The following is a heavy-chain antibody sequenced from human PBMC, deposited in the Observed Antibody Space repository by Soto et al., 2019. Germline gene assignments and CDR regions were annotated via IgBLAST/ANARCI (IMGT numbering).Heavy chain of an antibody. CDR1: GFTFSSYA. D-gene: IGHD3-3*01. J-gene: IGHJ3*02. V-gene: IGHV3-23*01. CDR3: AKELYYDFWSGSGDAFDI. Sequence: EVQLLESGGGLVQPGGSLRLSCAASGFTFSSYAMSWVRQAPGKGLEWVSAISGSGGSTYYADSVKGRFTISRDNSKNTLYLQMNSLRAEDTAVYYCAKELYYDFWSGSGDAFDIWGPGTMVTVSS. CDR2: ISGSGGST.